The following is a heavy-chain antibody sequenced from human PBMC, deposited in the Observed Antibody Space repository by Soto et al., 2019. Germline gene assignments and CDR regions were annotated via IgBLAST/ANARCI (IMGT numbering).Heavy chain of an antibody. CDR1: GGSISYDHYH. CDR2: IHYSGSV. V-gene: IGHV4-30-4*01. J-gene: IGHJ6*02. D-gene: IGHD2-21*02. Sequence: QVQLQESGPGLVRPSQTLSLTCTVSGGSISYDHYHWTWIRQPPGKGLEWIGYIHYSGSVFYNPSLQSRLSMSVDTSKNLFSLKLSSVPAADTAVYFCAREDDGGDRDYYGLDVWGQGTTVTVSS. CDR3: AREDDGGDRDYYGLDV.